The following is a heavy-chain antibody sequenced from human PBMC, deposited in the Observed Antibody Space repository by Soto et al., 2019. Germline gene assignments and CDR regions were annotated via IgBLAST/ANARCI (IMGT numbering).Heavy chain of an antibody. CDR2: INPASGIT. J-gene: IGHJ4*02. CDR1: GYTFTHYY. CDR3: ARDLAAGDH. D-gene: IGHD6-13*01. V-gene: IGHV1-46*01. Sequence: QVQLVQSGAEVKKPGASVKVSCRTSGYTFTHYYIHWVRQAPGQGLEWLGIINPASGITNYAQDFQGRVTLTMDTSTTTVYMELSGLRAEDTAIFYWARDLAAGDHWGQGTLVNVSS.